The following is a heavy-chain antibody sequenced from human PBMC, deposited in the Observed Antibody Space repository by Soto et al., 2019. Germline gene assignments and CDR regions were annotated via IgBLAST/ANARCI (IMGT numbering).Heavy chain of an antibody. V-gene: IGHV3-48*01. J-gene: IGHJ4*02. CDR1: EFTFSSYS. CDR3: ARDYFMITFGGVIAY. Sequence: EVQLVESGGGLVQPGGSLRLSSAASEFTFSSYSMNWVRQAPGKGLEWVSYISSSSSTIYYADSVKGRFTISRDNAKNSLYLQMNSLRAEDTAVYYCARDYFMITFGGVIAYWGQGTLVTVSS. CDR2: ISSSSSTI. D-gene: IGHD3-16*02.